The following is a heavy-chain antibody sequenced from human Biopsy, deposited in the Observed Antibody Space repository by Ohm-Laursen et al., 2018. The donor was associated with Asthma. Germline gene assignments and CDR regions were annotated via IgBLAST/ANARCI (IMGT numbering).Heavy chain of an antibody. V-gene: IGHV3-23*01. CDR3: AKDRDCDILTGPPGFDY. Sequence: SLRLSCAASGFTFSSYAMSWVRQAPGKGLERVSAISGSGGSTYYADSVKGRFTISRDNSKNTLYLQMNSLRAEDTAVYYCAKDRDCDILTGPPGFDYWGQGTLVTVSS. J-gene: IGHJ4*02. CDR1: GFTFSSYA. CDR2: ISGSGGST. D-gene: IGHD3-9*01.